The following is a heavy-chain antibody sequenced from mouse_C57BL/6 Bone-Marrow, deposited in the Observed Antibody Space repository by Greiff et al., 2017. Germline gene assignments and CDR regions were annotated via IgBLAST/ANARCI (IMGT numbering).Heavy chain of an antibody. CDR2: ISDGGSYT. V-gene: IGHV5-4*01. CDR1: GFTFSSYA. Sequence: EVKVVESGGGLVKPGGSLKLSCAASGFTFSSYAMSWVRQTPEQRLEWVATISDGGSYTYYPDNVKGRFTISRDNAKNNLYLQMSHLKSEDTAMYYCARDVHYYGSSPWFAYWGQGTLVTVSA. D-gene: IGHD1-1*01. J-gene: IGHJ3*01. CDR3: ARDVHYYGSSPWFAY.